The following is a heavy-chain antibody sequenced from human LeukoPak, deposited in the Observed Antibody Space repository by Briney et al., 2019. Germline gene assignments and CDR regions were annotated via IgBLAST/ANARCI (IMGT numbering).Heavy chain of an antibody. J-gene: IGHJ4*02. Sequence: PSETLSLTCSVSGASISDYYWSWIRQSPGKGLEWIGYFYFSGASTFNPSLQSRVTMSVDASKNQFSLKLTSVTAADTAVYYCVRHVTTGFNLFEYWGQGTLVTVSS. CDR1: GASISDYY. D-gene: IGHD5-24*01. CDR3: VRHVTTGFNLFEY. CDR2: FYFSGAS. V-gene: IGHV4-59*08.